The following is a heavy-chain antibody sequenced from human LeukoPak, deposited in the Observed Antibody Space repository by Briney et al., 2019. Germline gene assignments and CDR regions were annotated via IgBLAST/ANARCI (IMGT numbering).Heavy chain of an antibody. CDR2: LYVNGSP. J-gene: IGHJ3*02. Sequence: PSETLSLTCTVSGDSISSAYWGWIRQSAGKGLEYIGRLYVNGSPSSNPSLKSRVTMSLDTSKNQFSLKMTSVTAADSAIYFCARMPVPIHDAFDIWGQGTAVMVSS. CDR1: GDSISSAY. D-gene: IGHD2-2*01. V-gene: IGHV4-4*07. CDR3: ARMPVPIHDAFDI.